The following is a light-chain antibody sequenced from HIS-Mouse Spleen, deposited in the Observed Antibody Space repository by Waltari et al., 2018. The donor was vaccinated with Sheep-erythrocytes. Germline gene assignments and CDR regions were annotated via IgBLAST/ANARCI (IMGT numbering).Light chain of an antibody. CDR3: QAWDSSTAWV. CDR2: QDS. J-gene: IGLJ3*02. V-gene: IGLV3-1*01. CDR1: KLGDKY. Sequence: SYELTQPPSVSVSPGQTASITCSGDKLGDKYACWYQQKPGQSPVLVIYQDSKPPSGIPGRFSDYNSGNTATLTISGTQAMDEADYYCQAWDSSTAWVFGGGTKLTVL.